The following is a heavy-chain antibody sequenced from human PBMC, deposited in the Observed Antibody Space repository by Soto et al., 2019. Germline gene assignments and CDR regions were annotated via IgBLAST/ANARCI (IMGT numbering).Heavy chain of an antibody. J-gene: IGHJ3*02. Sequence: PGGSLRLSCAASGFTFSSYSMNWVRQAPGKGLEWVSSISSSSSYIYYADSVKGRFTISRDNAKNSLYLQMNSLRAEDTAVYYCARDPPNYYDSSGPSAVASVIWRQGTLITVSS. CDR1: GFTFSSYS. CDR3: ARDPPNYYDSSGPSAVASVI. D-gene: IGHD3-22*01. V-gene: IGHV3-21*01. CDR2: ISSSSSYI.